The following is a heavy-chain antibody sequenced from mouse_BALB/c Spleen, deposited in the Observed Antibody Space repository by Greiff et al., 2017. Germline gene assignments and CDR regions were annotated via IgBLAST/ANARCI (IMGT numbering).Heavy chain of an antibody. CDR2: IYPSDSYT. CDR1: GYTFTSYW. Sequence: VQLQQSGAELVRPGASVTLSCKASGYTFTSYWINWVKQRPGQGLEWIGNIYPSDSYTHYTQKVKDKATLTVDKSSSTADMQHSSPTSEDSAVYYCTREGLRLQYFDVWGAGTTVTVSS. V-gene: IGHV1-69*02. J-gene: IGHJ1*01. CDR3: TREGLRLQYFDV. D-gene: IGHD1-2*01.